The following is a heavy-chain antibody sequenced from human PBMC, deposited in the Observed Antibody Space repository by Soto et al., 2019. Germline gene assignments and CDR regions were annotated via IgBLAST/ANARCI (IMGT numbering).Heavy chain of an antibody. CDR1: GFTFSSYA. J-gene: IGHJ4*02. Sequence: GGSLRLSCAASGFTFSSYAMSWVRQAPGKGLEWVSSISGSGGSTYYADSVKGRFTISRDNSKNTLDLQRNSLGAGDPAVGCCANPLSMAEAGTVRADFNYWSQGTLVTV. CDR3: ANPLSMAEAGTVRADFNY. D-gene: IGHD6-19*01. V-gene: IGHV3-23*01. CDR2: ISGSGGST.